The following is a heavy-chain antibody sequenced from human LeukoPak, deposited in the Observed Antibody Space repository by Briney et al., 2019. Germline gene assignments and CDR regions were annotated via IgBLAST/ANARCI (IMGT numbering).Heavy chain of an antibody. V-gene: IGHV3-48*01. CDR2: ISTSISTI. Sequence: QSGGSLRLSCAASGFIFSSYSMNWVRQAPGKGLEWVSYISTSISTISYADSVKGRFTISRDNANNSLYLQMNSLRAEDTALYYCARGTNWGYDYWGQGTLVTVSS. CDR1: GFIFSSYS. CDR3: ARGTNWGYDY. D-gene: IGHD7-27*01. J-gene: IGHJ4*02.